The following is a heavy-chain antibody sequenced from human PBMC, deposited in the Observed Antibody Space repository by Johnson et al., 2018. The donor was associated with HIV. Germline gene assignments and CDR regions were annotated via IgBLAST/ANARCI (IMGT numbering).Heavy chain of an antibody. D-gene: IGHD2-15*01. CDR3: ASGRVGGNDAFDI. CDR1: GFTFSSYA. J-gene: IGHJ3*02. Sequence: QVQLVESGGGVVQPGRSLSLSCVASGFTFSSYAMHWVRQAPGKGLEWVAVISYDGSNKYYADSVKGRFTISRDNSKNTLYLQMNSLRAEDTAVYYCASGRVGGNDAFDIWGQGTMVTVSS. V-gene: IGHV3-30-3*01. CDR2: ISYDGSNK.